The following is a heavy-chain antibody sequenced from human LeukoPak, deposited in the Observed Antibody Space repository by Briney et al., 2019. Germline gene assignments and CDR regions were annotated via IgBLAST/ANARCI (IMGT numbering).Heavy chain of an antibody. CDR1: GFTFSDYY. D-gene: IGHD4-17*01. CDR3: ARRYLTVTTETSLDY. J-gene: IGHJ4*02. V-gene: IGHV3-11*01. CDR2: ISSGGGTR. Sequence: PGGSLRLSCAASGFTFSDYYMSWIRQAPGKGLEWVSYISSGGGTRYYADSVKGRFTISRDNAKNSLYLQMNSLSAEDTAVYYCARRYLTVTTETSLDYWGQGTLVTVSS.